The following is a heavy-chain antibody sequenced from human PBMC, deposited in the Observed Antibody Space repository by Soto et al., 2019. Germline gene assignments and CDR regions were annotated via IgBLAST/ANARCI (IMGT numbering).Heavy chain of an antibody. D-gene: IGHD3-10*01. V-gene: IGHV3-33*06. Sequence: QVQLVESGGGVVQPGRSLRLSCAASGFTFSSYGMHWVRQAPGKGLEWVAVIWYDGSNKYYADSVKGRFTISRDNSKNTLYLQMDRLRGEGTGVDYRAKDTYARRGHYGKDVWGQGTTVTVS. CDR1: GFTFSSYG. CDR3: AKDTYARRGHYGKDV. J-gene: IGHJ6*02. CDR2: IWYDGSNK.